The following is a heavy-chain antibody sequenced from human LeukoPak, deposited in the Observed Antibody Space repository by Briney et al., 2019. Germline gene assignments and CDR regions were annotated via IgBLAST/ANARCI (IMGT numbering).Heavy chain of an antibody. CDR1: GYTFTGYY. Sequence: GASVKVSCKASGYTFTGYYMHWVRQAPGQGLEWMGWINPNSGGTNYAQKFQGRVTMTRDTSISTAYMELSRLRSDDTAVYYCARDPAPLTARIDYWGQGTLVTVSS. V-gene: IGHV1-2*02. CDR3: ARDPAPLTARIDY. J-gene: IGHJ4*02. D-gene: IGHD1-20*01. CDR2: INPNSGGT.